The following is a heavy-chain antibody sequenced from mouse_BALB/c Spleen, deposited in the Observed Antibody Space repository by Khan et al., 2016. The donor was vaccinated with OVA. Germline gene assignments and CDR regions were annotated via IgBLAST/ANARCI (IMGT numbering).Heavy chain of an antibody. D-gene: IGHD2-2*01. Sequence: VQLKESGPELMKPGASGKISCKASGYSFTTYYIHWVKQSHGKSLEWIGYIDPFSGDTTYNQKFKGMATLTVDKSSSTAYIHLSNLTSEDSAVYSCTRHGYVAWFTYWGQGTLVTVSA. CDR1: GYSFTTYY. V-gene: IGHV1S135*01. CDR3: TRHGYVAWFTY. CDR2: IDPFSGDT. J-gene: IGHJ3*01.